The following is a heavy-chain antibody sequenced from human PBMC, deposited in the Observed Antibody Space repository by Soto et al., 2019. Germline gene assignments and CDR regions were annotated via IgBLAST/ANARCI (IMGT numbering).Heavy chain of an antibody. D-gene: IGHD3-22*01. CDR2: IYSGGST. CDR3: ARAVIEGYYDSSPYYFDY. J-gene: IGHJ4*02. CDR1: GFTVSSNY. Sequence: GGSLRLSCAASGFTVSSNYMSWVRQAPGKGLEWVSVIYSGGSTYYADSVKGRFTISRDNSKNTLFLQMNSLRAEDTAVYYCARAVIEGYYDSSPYYFDYWGQGTLVTVSS. V-gene: IGHV3-53*01.